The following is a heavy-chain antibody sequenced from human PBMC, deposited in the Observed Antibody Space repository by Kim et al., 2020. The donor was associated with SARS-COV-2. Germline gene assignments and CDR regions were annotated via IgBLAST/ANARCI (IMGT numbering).Heavy chain of an antibody. Sequence: ADPVKRRFTISRDNSKNSLFLQMTSLRGEDTAIYFCAREDGSRDWYTVDYWGQGTLVTVSS. J-gene: IGHJ4*02. V-gene: IGHV3-23*01. CDR3: AREDGSRDWYTVDY. D-gene: IGHD3-9*01.